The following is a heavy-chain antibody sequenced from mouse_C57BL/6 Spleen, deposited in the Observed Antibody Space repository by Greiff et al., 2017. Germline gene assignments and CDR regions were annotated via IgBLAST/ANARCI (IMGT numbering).Heavy chain of an antibody. CDR2: IDPSDSDT. V-gene: IGHV1-52*01. CDR1: GYTFTSYW. J-gene: IGHJ4*01. Sequence: QVQLQQPGAELVRPGSSVKLSCKASGYTFTSYWMHWVKQRPIQGLEWIGNIDPSDSDTHYNQKFKDKATLTVDKASSTAYMQLSSLTSEDSAVYYCARSGYYSNNYAMEDWGQGTAVTAAS. CDR3: ARSGYYSNNYAMED. D-gene: IGHD2-5*01.